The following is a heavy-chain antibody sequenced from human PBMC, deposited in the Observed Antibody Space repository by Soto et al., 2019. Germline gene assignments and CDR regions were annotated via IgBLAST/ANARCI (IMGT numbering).Heavy chain of an antibody. Sequence: QVQLVQSGAEMRKPGSSLRVSCKASGGTFSDFAFSWVRQAPGQGLEWMGGIVPRFGSPNYAQKFVGRVTISADTSTSTVYMEVSSLRFDDTAVYFCARDRIQLRLGKYSFNGMDVLGQGPTITVSS. CDR2: IVPRFGSP. CDR1: GGTFSDFA. CDR3: ARDRIQLRLGKYSFNGMDV. D-gene: IGHD3-16*01. J-gene: IGHJ6*02. V-gene: IGHV1-69*06.